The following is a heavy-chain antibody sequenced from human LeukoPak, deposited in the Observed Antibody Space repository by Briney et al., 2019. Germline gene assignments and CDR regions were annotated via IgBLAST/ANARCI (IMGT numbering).Heavy chain of an antibody. CDR1: GGTFSSYA. J-gene: IGHJ5*02. D-gene: IGHD6-19*01. V-gene: IGHV1-2*02. Sequence: ASVKVSCKASGGTFSSYAISWVRQAPGQGLEWMGWINPNSGGTNYAQKFQGRVTMTRDTSINTAYMELSGLRSDDTAVYYCARDTWSGYTSAWYGTWGQGTLVTVSS. CDR2: INPNSGGT. CDR3: ARDTWSGYTSAWYGT.